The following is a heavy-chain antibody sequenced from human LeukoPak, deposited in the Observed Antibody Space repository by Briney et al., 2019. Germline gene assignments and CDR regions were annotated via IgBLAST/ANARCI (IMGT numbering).Heavy chain of an antibody. CDR2: INHSGST. D-gene: IGHD3-10*01. CDR3: ARGRGNVLLWFGASYYFDY. V-gene: IGHV4-34*01. J-gene: IGHJ4*02. CDR1: GGSFSGYY. Sequence: SETLSLTCAVYGGSFSGYYWSWIRQPPGKGLEWIGEINHSGSTNYNPSLKSRVTISVDTSKNQFSLKLSSVTAADTAVYYCARGRGNVLLWFGASYYFDYWGQGTLVTVPS.